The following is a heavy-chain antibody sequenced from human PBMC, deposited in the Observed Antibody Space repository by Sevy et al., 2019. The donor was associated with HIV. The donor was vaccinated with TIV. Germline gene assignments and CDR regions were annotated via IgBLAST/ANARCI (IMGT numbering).Heavy chain of an antibody. CDR2: INQDGSKI. D-gene: IGHD6-6*01. CDR1: GFTFTTYW. CDR3: ARVGIFETSEGQYRFMDY. Sequence: GGSLRLSCAASGFTFTTYWMTWVRQAPGKGLEWVANINQDGSKINYVDSVKGRFIISRDNAKKSLYVQMNSLRADDTAVYYCARVGIFETSEGQYRFMDYWGQGTLVTVSS. V-gene: IGHV3-7*04. J-gene: IGHJ4*02.